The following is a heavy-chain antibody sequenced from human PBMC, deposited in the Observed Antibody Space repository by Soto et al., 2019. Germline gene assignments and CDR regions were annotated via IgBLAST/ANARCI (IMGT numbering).Heavy chain of an antibody. J-gene: IGHJ4*02. CDR3: AKRSGAGGHFDY. D-gene: IGHD2-15*01. CDR1: GFTFSSYA. V-gene: IGHV3-23*01. Sequence: VGSLRLSCAASGFTFSSYAMGWVRQGPGKGLEWVAVVSIGGSTHYADSVRGRFTISRDNSKNTLSLQMNSLTAEDTAVYFCAKRSGAGGHFDYWGQGALVTVSS. CDR2: VSIGGST.